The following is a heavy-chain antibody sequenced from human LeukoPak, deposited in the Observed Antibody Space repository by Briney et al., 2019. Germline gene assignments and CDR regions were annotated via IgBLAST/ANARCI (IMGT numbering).Heavy chain of an antibody. CDR1: GESFSDYY. J-gene: IGHJ4*02. CDR3: ARAQVLWFGKLSVPQSFDH. D-gene: IGHD3-10*01. CDR2: INHSGRT. Sequence: SETLSLTCAVSGESFSDYYWTWIRQSPLKGLEWIGEINHSGRTYYTPSLKSRVTISVDTSKNQFSLRLTSMTAADAAVYYCARAQVLWFGKLSVPQSFDHWGQGTLVTVSS. V-gene: IGHV4-34*01.